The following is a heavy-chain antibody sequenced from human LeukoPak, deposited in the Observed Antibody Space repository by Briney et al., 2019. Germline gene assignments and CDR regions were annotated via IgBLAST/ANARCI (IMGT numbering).Heavy chain of an antibody. V-gene: IGHV3-11*04. CDR1: GFTFSDYY. D-gene: IGHD3-22*01. J-gene: IGHJ6*03. CDR2: ISSSGSTI. Sequence: GGSLRLSCAASGFTFSDYYMSWIRQAPGKGLEWVSYISSSGSTIYYADSVKGRFTISRDNAKNSLYLQMNSLRAEDTAVYYCARVFYDSSGYYSLYYYYYYMDVWGKGTTVTVSS. CDR3: ARVFYDSSGYYSLYYYYYYMDV.